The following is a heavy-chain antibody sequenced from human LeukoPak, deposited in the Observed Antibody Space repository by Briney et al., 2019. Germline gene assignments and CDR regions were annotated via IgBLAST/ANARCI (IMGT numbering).Heavy chain of an antibody. V-gene: IGHV1-2*02. D-gene: IGHD5-24*01. CDR2: INPNRGGT. Sequence: ASVKVSCKASEYIFTVYYIHWVRQAPRQGLEWMGWINPNRGGTNYAQKFQGRVTMTRDTSINTAYMELSRLRSDDTAVYYCARDVREGAFDIWGQGTMVTVSS. J-gene: IGHJ3*02. CDR1: EYIFTVYY. CDR3: ARDVREGAFDI.